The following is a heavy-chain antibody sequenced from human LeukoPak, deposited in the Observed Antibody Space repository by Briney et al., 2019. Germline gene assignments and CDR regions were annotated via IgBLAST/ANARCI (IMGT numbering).Heavy chain of an antibody. CDR3: AKDYGENWFDP. D-gene: IGHD3-10*01. Sequence: PGGSLRLSCTASGFTFSTYAMTWVRQAPGKGLEWVSVISHGGDSAWYADSVKGRFTISRDNSKSTLFLQMNSLRADDTAVYYCAKDYGENWFDPWGQGTLVTVSS. J-gene: IGHJ5*02. CDR2: ISHGGDSA. CDR1: GFTFSTYA. V-gene: IGHV3-23*01.